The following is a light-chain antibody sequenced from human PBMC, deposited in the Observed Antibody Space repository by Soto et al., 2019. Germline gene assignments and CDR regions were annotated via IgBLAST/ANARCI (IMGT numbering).Light chain of an antibody. CDR1: SSDVGGYNY. CDR2: DVS. J-gene: IGLJ1*01. V-gene: IGLV2-14*01. Sequence: QSALTQPASVSVSPGQSITISCTGTSSDVGGYNYVSWYQQHPGKAPKLMIYDVSNRPSGVSNRFSGSKSGNTASLTISGLQAEDEADYYCSSYTSSSTYGFGTGTKLTVL. CDR3: SSYTSSSTYG.